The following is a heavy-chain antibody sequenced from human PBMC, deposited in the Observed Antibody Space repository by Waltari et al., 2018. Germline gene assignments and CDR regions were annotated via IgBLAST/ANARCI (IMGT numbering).Heavy chain of an antibody. V-gene: IGHV3-7*03. CDR2: IKADGSEQ. D-gene: IGHD3-16*01. CDR1: GFPFGGFG. Sequence: EVQLVESGGTLVQPGGSLRLPCAASGFPFGGFGMTWVRQAPGKGLEWVANIKADGSEQYYVDSVRGRFTISRDNAENSLYLQMNSLIADDTAVYYCARGSAYYVRVWDYWGQGTLVTVSS. J-gene: IGHJ4*02. CDR3: ARGSAYYVRVWDY.